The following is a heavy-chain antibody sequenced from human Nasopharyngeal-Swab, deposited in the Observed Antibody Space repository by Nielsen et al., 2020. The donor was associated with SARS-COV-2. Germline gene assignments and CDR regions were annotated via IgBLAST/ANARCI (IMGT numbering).Heavy chain of an antibody. CDR2: IYYSGST. Sequence: WIRQPPGKGLEWIGSIYYSGSTYYNPSLKSRVTISVDTSKNWFSLKLSSVTAADTAVYYCARHVSSSWYAAVAGIRAFDYWGQGTLVTVSS. J-gene: IGHJ4*02. D-gene: IGHD6-13*01. CDR3: ARHVSSSWYAAVAGIRAFDY. V-gene: IGHV4-39*01.